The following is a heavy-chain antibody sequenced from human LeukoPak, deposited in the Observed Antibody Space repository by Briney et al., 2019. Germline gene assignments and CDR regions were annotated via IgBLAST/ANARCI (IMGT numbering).Heavy chain of an antibody. CDR3: ARDFGTELRRDAFNI. J-gene: IGHJ3*02. D-gene: IGHD1-26*01. V-gene: IGHV4-4*07. CDR1: GDSISSYY. CDR2: IYTSGST. Sequence: KPSETLSLTSTVSGDSISSYYWSWIRQPARKGLEWIGRIYTSGSTNYNPSLTRRVTISVDTSKNQFTLRLSSVTAADTAVYSCARDFGTELRRDAFNIWGEGTMVTVSS.